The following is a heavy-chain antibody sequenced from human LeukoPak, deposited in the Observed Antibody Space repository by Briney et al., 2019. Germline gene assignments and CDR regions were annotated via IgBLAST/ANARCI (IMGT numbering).Heavy chain of an antibody. CDR2: IIPIFGTA. V-gene: IGHV1-69*06. CDR3: ASEFGTYGDYGGYFDY. Sequence: GASVKVSCKASGYTFTGYYMHCVRQAPGQGLEWMGGIIPIFGTANYAQKFQGRVTITADKSTSTAYMELSSLRSEDTAVYYCASEFGTYGDYGGYFDYWGQGTLVTVSS. J-gene: IGHJ4*02. CDR1: GYTFTGYY. D-gene: IGHD4-17*01.